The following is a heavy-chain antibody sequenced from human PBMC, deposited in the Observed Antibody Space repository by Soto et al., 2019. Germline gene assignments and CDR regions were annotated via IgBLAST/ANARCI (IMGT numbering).Heavy chain of an antibody. V-gene: IGHV5-51*01. J-gene: IGHJ4*02. D-gene: IGHD6-6*01. CDR1: GYRFIMHW. Sequence: GEPLTISCAACGYRFIMHWLGWVCKRHRQGLEWMGIIYPGDSDTRYSPPFQGQVTISADKSINTAYLQWISLKTSETTMDYCGRHINISARKNDIDNWGQ. CDR2: IYPGDSDT. CDR3: GRHINISARKNDIDN.